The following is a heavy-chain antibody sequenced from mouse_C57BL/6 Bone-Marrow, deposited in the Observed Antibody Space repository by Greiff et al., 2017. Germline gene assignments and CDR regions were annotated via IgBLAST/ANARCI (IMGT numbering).Heavy chain of an antibody. CDR2: INPNYGPT. CDR1: GYSFTDYN. V-gene: IGHV1-39*01. D-gene: IGHD1-1*01. Sequence: VQLPQSGPELVKPCASVTISCQASGYSFTDYNMNWVKQSNGQSLEWIGVINPNYGPTSYNPKFKGKATLTVDPSSSTVYMQLNSLTSEDSAVYECARGGYGSRNWYFDGGGTGTTVTVSA. J-gene: IGHJ1*03. CDR3: ARGGYGSRNWYFDG.